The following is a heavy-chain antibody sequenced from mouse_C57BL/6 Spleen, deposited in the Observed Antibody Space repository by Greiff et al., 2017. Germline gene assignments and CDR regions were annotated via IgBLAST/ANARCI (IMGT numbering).Heavy chain of an antibody. J-gene: IGHJ3*01. D-gene: IGHD2-14*01. V-gene: IGHV1-85*01. CDR3: AREDRNDGVAY. CDR1: GYTFTSYE. CDR2: IYPRDGST. Sequence: QVQLKESGPELVKPGASVKLSCKASGYTFTSYEITWVKQRPGQGLEWIGSIYPRDGSTKYNEKFKGKVTLTVDTSSSTAYMQLRSLSSEDSAFYCCAREDRNDGVAYWGQGTLVTVSA.